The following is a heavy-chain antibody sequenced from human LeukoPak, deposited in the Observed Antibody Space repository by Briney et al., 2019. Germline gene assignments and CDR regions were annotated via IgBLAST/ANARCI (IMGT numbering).Heavy chain of an antibody. CDR2: IYTSGST. CDR1: GGSISSYY. Sequence: SETLSLTCTVSGGSISSYYWSWIRQPPGKGLEWIGYIYTSGSTNYNPSLKSRVTISVDTSKNQFSLKLSSVTAADTAVYYCASHLSYSSGWYNWFDPWGQGTLVTVSS. V-gene: IGHV4-4*09. D-gene: IGHD6-19*01. CDR3: ASHLSYSSGWYNWFDP. J-gene: IGHJ5*02.